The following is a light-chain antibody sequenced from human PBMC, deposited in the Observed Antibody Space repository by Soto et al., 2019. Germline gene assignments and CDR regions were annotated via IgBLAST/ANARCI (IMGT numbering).Light chain of an antibody. J-gene: IGKJ1*01. V-gene: IGKV3-20*01. CDR2: GAS. Sequence: EIVLTQSPGTLSLSPGERGTLSCRASQSVSSSYLAWYQQKPCQAPRLLIYGASSRATGIPDRFSGSGSGTDFTLTISRLEPEDFAVYYCQQYGSSPPTFGQGTKVEIK. CDR1: QSVSSSY. CDR3: QQYGSSPPT.